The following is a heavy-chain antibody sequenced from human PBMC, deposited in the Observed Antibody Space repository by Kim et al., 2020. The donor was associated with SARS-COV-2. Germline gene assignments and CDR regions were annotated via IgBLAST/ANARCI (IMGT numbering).Heavy chain of an antibody. Sequence: GHAQKFQGRVTMTRNTSISTAYMELSSLRSEDTAVYYCARAGPYSDYLDYWGQGTLVTVSS. J-gene: IGHJ4*02. D-gene: IGHD2-21*01. V-gene: IGHV1-8*01. CDR3: ARAGPYSDYLDY.